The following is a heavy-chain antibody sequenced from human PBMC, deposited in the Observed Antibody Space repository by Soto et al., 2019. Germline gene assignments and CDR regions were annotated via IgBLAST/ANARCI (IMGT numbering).Heavy chain of an antibody. V-gene: IGHV1-46*03. CDR1: GNTFSNYY. CDR2: INPSGGHT. Sequence: ASVKVSCKASGNTFSNYYIHWVRQAPGQGLEWMGTINPSGGHTTYAQKFLGRMTMTRDSSTSTLYMELTSLRFEDTAVYYCARGGHFVVVTAAFDYWG. D-gene: IGHD2-21*02. CDR3: ARGGHFVVVTAAFDY. J-gene: IGHJ4*01.